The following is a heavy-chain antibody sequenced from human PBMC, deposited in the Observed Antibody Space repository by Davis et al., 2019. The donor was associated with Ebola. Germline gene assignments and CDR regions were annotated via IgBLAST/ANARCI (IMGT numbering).Heavy chain of an antibody. CDR3: ARIAARGYFDY. D-gene: IGHD6-6*01. CDR2: ISSSSSYI. V-gene: IGHV3-21*01. Sequence: LSLTCAASGFTFSSYSMNWVRQAPGKGLEWVSSISSSSSYIYYADSVKGRFTISRDNAKNSLYLQMNSLRAEDTAVYYCARIAARGYFDYWGQGTLVTVSS. J-gene: IGHJ4*02. CDR1: GFTFSSYS.